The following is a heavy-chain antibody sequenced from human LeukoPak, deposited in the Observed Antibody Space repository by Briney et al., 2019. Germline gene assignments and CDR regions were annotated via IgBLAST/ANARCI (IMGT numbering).Heavy chain of an antibody. Sequence: GGSLRLSCAASGFTFSNAWMSWVRQAPGKGLEWVGRIKSKTGGGTTDYAAPVKGRFTISRDDSKNTLYLQMNSLRAEDTAVYYCARVGDYYDSSGYYDRLYFQHWGQGTLVTVSS. CDR2: IKSKTGGGTT. D-gene: IGHD3-22*01. CDR3: ARVGDYYDSSGYYDRLYFQH. V-gene: IGHV3-15*01. CDR1: GFTFSNAW. J-gene: IGHJ1*01.